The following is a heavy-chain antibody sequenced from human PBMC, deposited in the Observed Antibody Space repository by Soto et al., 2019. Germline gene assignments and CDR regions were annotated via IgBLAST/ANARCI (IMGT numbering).Heavy chain of an antibody. CDR3: ARVRHSSGWYAHRWFDP. CDR2: INAGNGNT. J-gene: IGHJ5*02. Sequence: QVQLVQSGAEVKKPGASVKVSCKASGYTFTSYAMHWVRQAPGQRLEWMGWINAGNGNTKYSQKFQGRVTITRDTSASTAYMELSSLRSEDTAVYYCARVRHSSGWYAHRWFDPWGQGTLVTVSS. CDR1: GYTFTSYA. D-gene: IGHD6-19*01. V-gene: IGHV1-3*01.